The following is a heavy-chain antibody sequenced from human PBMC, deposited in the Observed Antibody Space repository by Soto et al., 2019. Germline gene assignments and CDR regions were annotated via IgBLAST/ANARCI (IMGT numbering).Heavy chain of an antibody. V-gene: IGHV3-21*06. CDR2: ISATSLYI. J-gene: IGHJ6*02. CDR3: ATDFGGGAHYGMDV. CDR1: GFTFETSS. Sequence: EVKLVQSGGGLVKPGGSLRLSCAASGFTFETSSINCLRQNPGKGLEWVASISATSLYIYYADSVRGRFTISRENAKNTFFLPMGGPTAEETAIFFCATDFGGGAHYGMDVWGQGTTVNVSS. D-gene: IGHD3-16*01.